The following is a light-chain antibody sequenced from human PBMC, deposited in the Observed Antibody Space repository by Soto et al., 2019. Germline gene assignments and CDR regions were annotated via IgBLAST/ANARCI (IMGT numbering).Light chain of an antibody. CDR1: QSVGNY. CDR2: DTS. V-gene: IGKV3-11*02. J-gene: IGKJ3*01. Sequence: EMVLTQSPATLSLSPGEIATLACRASQSVGNYLNWYQQKPGQAPRLLIYDTSNRVTGVPARFSGSGAGRDFSLTISSLEPEDFAVYYWQQRRNWRFGPGKKGDT. CDR3: QQRRNWR.